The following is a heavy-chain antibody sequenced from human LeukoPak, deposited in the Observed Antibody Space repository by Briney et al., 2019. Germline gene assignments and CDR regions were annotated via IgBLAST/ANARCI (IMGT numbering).Heavy chain of an antibody. J-gene: IGHJ4*02. D-gene: IGHD3-22*01. Sequence: GGSLRLSCAASGFTLSAHGMNWVRQAPGKGLEWVSSISSSSIYIYYGDSVKGRFTISRDNAKKSLYVQMNSLRADDTAVYYCARALADSRGYYLGFDYWGQGTLVTVSS. CDR3: ARALADSRGYYLGFDY. CDR1: GFTLSAHG. V-gene: IGHV3-21*01. CDR2: ISSSSIYI.